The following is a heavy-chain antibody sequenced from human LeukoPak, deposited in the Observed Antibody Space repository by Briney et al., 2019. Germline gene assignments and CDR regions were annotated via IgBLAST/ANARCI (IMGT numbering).Heavy chain of an antibody. V-gene: IGHV3-23*01. CDR1: GFTFSSYA. CDR3: ARDTSDYGDFDFDY. Sequence: RGSLRLSCAASGFTFSSYAMSWVRQAPGKGLEWVSAISGSGGSTYYADSVKGRFTISRDNSKNTLYLQMSSLRADDTAVYYCARDTSDYGDFDFDYWGQGTLVTVSS. J-gene: IGHJ4*02. CDR2: ISGSGGST. D-gene: IGHD4-17*01.